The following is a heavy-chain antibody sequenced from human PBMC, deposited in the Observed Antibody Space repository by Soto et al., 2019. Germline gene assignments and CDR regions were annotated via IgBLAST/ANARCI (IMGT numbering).Heavy chain of an antibody. CDR2: IHPGDSST. J-gene: IGHJ6*02. Sequence: PGESLKISCKASGYSFTTYWIGWVRQMPGKGLEWMGIIHPGDSSTRYSPSFQGQVIISADKSNTTAYLQRSSLKASDTPIYFCMRRPGGTTSPHYGWEGWGQGTTVTVSS. D-gene: IGHD3-10*01. CDR3: MRRPGGTTSPHYGWEG. CDR1: GYSFTTYW. V-gene: IGHV5-51*01.